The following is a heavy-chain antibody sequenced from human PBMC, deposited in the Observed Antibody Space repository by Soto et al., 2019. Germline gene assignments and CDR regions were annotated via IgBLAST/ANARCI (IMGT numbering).Heavy chain of an antibody. CDR2: IIPIFGTA. J-gene: IGHJ6*02. CDR1: GGTFSSYA. V-gene: IGHV1-69*13. CDR3: ARVSILPHYYYYGMDV. Sequence: SVKVSCKTSGGTFSSYAINWVRQAPGQGLEWMGGIIPIFGTANYAQKFQGRVTITAEESTSTAYMELSSLRSEDTAVYYCARVSILPHYYYYGMDVWGQGTTVTVSS. D-gene: IGHD3-16*02.